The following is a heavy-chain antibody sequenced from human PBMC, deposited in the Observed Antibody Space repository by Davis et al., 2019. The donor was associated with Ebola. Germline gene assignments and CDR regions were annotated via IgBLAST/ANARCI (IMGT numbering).Heavy chain of an antibody. J-gene: IGHJ4*02. V-gene: IGHV5-51*01. CDR2: IYPGDSDT. CDR3: ARHGAYYYESSGYYN. Sequence: GESLKISCTASGYSFTSYWIGWVRQTPGKGLEWMGIIYPGDSDTRYSPSFQGQVTISADKSISTAYLQWSSLKASDTAMYYCARHGAYYYESSGYYNWGQGTLVTVSS. D-gene: IGHD3-22*01. CDR1: GYSFTSYW.